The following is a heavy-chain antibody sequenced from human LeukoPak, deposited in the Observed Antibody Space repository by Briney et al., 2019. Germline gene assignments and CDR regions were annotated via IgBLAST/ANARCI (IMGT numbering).Heavy chain of an antibody. D-gene: IGHD2-15*01. J-gene: IGHJ4*02. V-gene: IGHV4-34*01. CDR3: ARCASGGSCYFLDY. CDR2: ITHSGST. Sequence: PSETLSLTCAVYGGSFSGSYWSWIRQPPGKGLEWLGEITHSGSTNYNPSLTSRVTITVDTSKNQFSLKLSSVTAADTAVYYCARCASGGSCYFLDYWGQGTLVTVSS. CDR1: GGSFSGSY.